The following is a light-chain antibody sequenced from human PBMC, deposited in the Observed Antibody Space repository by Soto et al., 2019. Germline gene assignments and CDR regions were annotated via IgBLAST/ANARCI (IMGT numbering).Light chain of an antibody. J-gene: IGKJ1*01. V-gene: IGKV1-27*01. CDR3: QKYNSAPRT. Sequence: DIQMTQSPSSLSASVGDRVTITCRASQGISNYVAWYQQKPGKVPKLLIYAASTLQSGVPSRFSGSGSGKDFTLNISSLQPEDVATYYCQKYNSAPRTFGQGTKMEIK. CDR2: AAS. CDR1: QGISNY.